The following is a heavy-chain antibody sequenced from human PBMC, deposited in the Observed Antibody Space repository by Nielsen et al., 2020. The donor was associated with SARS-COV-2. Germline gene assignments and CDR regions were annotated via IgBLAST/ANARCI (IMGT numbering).Heavy chain of an antibody. CDR3: TRVAEQQLVLGNWFDP. J-gene: IGHJ5*02. Sequence: GGSLRLSCAASGFTFSDYYMSWIRQAPGKGLEWVSYISSSGSTIYYADSVKGRFTISRDNAKNSLYLQMNSLRAEDTAVYYCTRVAEQQLVLGNWFDPWGQGTLVTVSS. CDR1: GFTFSDYY. CDR2: ISSSGSTI. V-gene: IGHV3-11*04. D-gene: IGHD6-13*01.